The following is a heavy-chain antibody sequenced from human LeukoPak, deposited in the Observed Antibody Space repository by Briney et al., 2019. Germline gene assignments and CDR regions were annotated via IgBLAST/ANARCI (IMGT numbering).Heavy chain of an antibody. CDR1: GYTFTSYG. CDR2: ISAYNGNT. Sequence: ASVKVSCKASGYTFTSYGISWVRQAPGQGLEWMGWISAYNGNTNYAQKLQGRVTMTTDTSMSTAYMELRSLRSDDTAVYYCARVKGNYYDSSGYYHFDYWGQGTLVTVSS. J-gene: IGHJ4*02. V-gene: IGHV1-18*01. CDR3: ARVKGNYYDSSGYYHFDY. D-gene: IGHD3-22*01.